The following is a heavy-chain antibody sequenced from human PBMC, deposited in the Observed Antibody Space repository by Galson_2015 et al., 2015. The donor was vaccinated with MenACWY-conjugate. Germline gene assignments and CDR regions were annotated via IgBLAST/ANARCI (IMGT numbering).Heavy chain of an antibody. V-gene: IGHV4-39*01. Sequence: TLSLTCPVSGGSLRSSSYYWGWIRQHPGKGLEWIGSIHYSGSTYYNPSLKSRFTISVDTSKNQFSLKLSSVTAADTAVYYCARRGIAKGFDYWGQGTLVTVSS. CDR3: ARRGIAKGFDY. CDR1: GGSLRSSSYY. D-gene: IGHD6-13*01. J-gene: IGHJ4*02. CDR2: IHYSGST.